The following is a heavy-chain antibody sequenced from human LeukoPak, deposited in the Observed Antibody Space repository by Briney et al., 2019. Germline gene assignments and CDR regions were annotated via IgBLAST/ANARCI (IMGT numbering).Heavy chain of an antibody. CDR1: GGSISSYY. CDR3: ARDRGYSSGIYGGYYYYGMDV. CDR2: IYYSGST. V-gene: IGHV4-59*01. J-gene: IGHJ6*02. Sequence: PSETLSLTCTVSGGSISSYYWSWIRQPPGKGLEWIGYIYYSGSTNYNPSLKSRVTISVDTSKNQFSLKLSSVTAADTAVYYCARDRGYSSGIYGGYYYYGMDVWGQGTTVTVSS. D-gene: IGHD5-18*01.